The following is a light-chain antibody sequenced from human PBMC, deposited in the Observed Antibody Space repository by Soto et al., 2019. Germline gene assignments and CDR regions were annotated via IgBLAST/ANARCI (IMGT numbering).Light chain of an antibody. J-gene: IGKJ4*01. CDR3: QQINSFPLT. CDR2: AAS. Sequence: DIQLTQSPSFLSASVGDRVTITCRASQGISSSLAWYQQKPGRAPELLIYAASTLQSGVPSRFSGRGSGTEFTLTISSLQPEDFATYYCQQINSFPLTFGGGTKVEIK. V-gene: IGKV1-9*01. CDR1: QGISSS.